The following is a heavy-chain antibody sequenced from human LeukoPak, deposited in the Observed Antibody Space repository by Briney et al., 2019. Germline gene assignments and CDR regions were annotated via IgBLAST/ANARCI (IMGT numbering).Heavy chain of an antibody. V-gene: IGHV3-21*01. D-gene: IGHD3-22*01. Sequence: GGSLRLSCAASGFTFSSYSMNWVRQAPGKGLEWVSSISSSSSYICYADSVKGRFTISRDNAKNSLYLQMNSLRAEDTAVYYCARVVTLWVKWLLYYMDVWGKGTTVTVSS. CDR2: ISSSSSYI. CDR3: ARVVTLWVKWLLYYMDV. J-gene: IGHJ6*03. CDR1: GFTFSSYS.